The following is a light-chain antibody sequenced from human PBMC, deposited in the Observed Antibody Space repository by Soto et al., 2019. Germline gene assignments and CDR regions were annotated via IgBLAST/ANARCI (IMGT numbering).Light chain of an antibody. CDR3: QQSYRPPLT. V-gene: IGKV1-39*01. CDR2: AAS. Sequence: QMTQSPASLSASVGDRVTITCRASRDISDYLNWFQHKPGRAPKLLIYAASVLHSGVPARFSGSGSESGTEYTHTISSLQPEDSATYYCQQSYRPPLTFGGGTRVEIK. J-gene: IGKJ4*01. CDR1: RDISDY.